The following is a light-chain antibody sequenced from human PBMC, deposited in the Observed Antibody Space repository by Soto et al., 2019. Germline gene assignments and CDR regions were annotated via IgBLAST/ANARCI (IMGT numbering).Light chain of an antibody. CDR1: QSISNDY. CDR2: GAS. J-gene: IGKJ1*01. Sequence: EIALTQSPGTLSLSPGRRATLSCRASQSISNDYLAWYQQKPGQAPRLLIYGASSRATGIPDRFSGSGSGTDFTLTISRLEPEDFAVYYCQQYGSSLPWTFGQGTKVDIK. V-gene: IGKV3-20*01. CDR3: QQYGSSLPWT.